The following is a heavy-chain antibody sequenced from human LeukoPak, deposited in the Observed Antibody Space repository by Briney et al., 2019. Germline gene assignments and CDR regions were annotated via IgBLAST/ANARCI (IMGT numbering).Heavy chain of an antibody. Sequence: AGGSLRLSCAASGFTFSSYSMNWVRQAPGKGLEWVSSISGSSSYIYYADSMKGRFTISRDNAKNSLYLQMNSLRAEDTAVYYCARIASYDFDYWGQGTLVTVSS. CDR2: ISGSSSYI. CDR3: ARIASYDFDY. CDR1: GFTFSSYS. D-gene: IGHD3-3*01. J-gene: IGHJ4*02. V-gene: IGHV3-21*01.